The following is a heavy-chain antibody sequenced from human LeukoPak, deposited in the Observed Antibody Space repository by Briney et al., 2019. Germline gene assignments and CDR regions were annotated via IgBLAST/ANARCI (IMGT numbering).Heavy chain of an antibody. V-gene: IGHV4-4*02. Sequence: SETQSLTCAVSGGSISSRNWWSWVRQPPGKGLEWIGEIYHSGSINYNPSLKSRVTISVDKSKNQLSLRLTSVTAADTAVYYCARDNGAIRAYYYHGMDVWGQGTTVTVSS. CDR1: GGSISSRNW. CDR2: IYHSGSI. D-gene: IGHD2-8*01. J-gene: IGHJ6*02. CDR3: ARDNGAIRAYYYHGMDV.